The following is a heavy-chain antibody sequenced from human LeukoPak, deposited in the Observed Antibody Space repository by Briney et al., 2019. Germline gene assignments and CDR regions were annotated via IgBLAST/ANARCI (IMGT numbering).Heavy chain of an antibody. D-gene: IGHD4-23*01. CDR3: ARDDYGGLDY. CDR1: GFTFSDYY. V-gene: IGHV3-11*06. Sequence: GGSLRLSCAASGFTFSDYYMSWIRQAPGKGLEWISFISSSSSYIYYADSVKGRFTISRDNAKNSLYLQMNSLRAEDTAVYYCARDDYGGLDYWGQGTLVTVSS. CDR2: ISSSSSYI. J-gene: IGHJ4*02.